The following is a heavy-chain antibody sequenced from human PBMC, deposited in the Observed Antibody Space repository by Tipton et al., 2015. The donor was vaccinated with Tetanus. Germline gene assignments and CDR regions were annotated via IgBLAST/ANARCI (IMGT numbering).Heavy chain of an antibody. V-gene: IGHV1-2*02. CDR3: VRPDRYCSGGSCYLALDS. Sequence: VQLVQSGPEVKKPGASVKVSCRAFGYTFTGFYMHWVRQAPGQGLEWMGWILPKSGDTKFAQKFQGRVTMTRDTSLSAAYLDISRLTSDDTAVYYCVRPDRYCSGGSCYLALDSWGQGTLITVSS. J-gene: IGHJ5*01. CDR1: GYTFTGFY. CDR2: ILPKSGDT. D-gene: IGHD2-15*01.